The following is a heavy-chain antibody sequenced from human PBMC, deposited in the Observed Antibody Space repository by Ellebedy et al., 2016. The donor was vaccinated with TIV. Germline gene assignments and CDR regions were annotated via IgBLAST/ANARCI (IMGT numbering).Heavy chain of an antibody. CDR1: GFKFSSYG. CDR3: AREDSDWYYFDF. Sequence: GESLKISCAASGFKFSSYGMNWVRQAPGKGLEWASSISRSSSHIFYAPSVKGRFTIYRDNAKNSLYLQMNSLRVEDTAVYYCAREDSDWYYFDFWGQGTLVTVTS. V-gene: IGHV3-21*01. J-gene: IGHJ4*02. CDR2: ISRSSSHI. D-gene: IGHD6-19*01.